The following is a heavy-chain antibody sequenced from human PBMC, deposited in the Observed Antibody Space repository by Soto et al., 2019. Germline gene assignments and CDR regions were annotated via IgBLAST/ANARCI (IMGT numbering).Heavy chain of an antibody. CDR3: ARDRFVAGKGDYCYGMDV. CDR2: IYHSGST. J-gene: IGHJ6*02. V-gene: IGHV4-4*02. D-gene: IGHD6-19*01. CDR1: GGSISSSNW. Sequence: SETLSLTCAVSGGSISSSNWWSWVRQPPGKGLEWIGEIYHSGSTNYNPSLKSRVTISVDKSKNQFSLKLSSVTAADTAVYYCARDRFVAGKGDYCYGMDVWGQGTTVTVSS.